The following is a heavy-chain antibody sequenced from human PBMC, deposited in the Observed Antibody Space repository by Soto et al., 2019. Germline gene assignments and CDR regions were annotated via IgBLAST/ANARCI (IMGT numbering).Heavy chain of an antibody. V-gene: IGHV1-69*13. CDR3: ARGIKYGHYSRWFDP. CDR2: IIPIFDTA. D-gene: IGHD4-17*01. CDR1: GGTFSSYA. Sequence: GASVKVSCKTSGGTFSSYAISWVRQAPGQGLEWMGGIIPIFDTANYAQKFQGRVTITADESTSTAYMELSSLRSEDTAVYYCARGIKYGHYSRWFDPWGPGTLVTVSS. J-gene: IGHJ5*02.